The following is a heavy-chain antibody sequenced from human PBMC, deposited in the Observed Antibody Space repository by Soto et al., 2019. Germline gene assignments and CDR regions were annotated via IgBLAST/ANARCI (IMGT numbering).Heavy chain of an antibody. CDR2: ISSGSTNI. CDR1: GFTFSDFY. Sequence: QVQLVGSGGGLVKPGGSLRLSCAASGFTFSDFYMSWIRQAPGKGLEWISYISSGSTNIFYADSVKGRFTVSRDNAKNSVYLQMDSLRAEDTAVYYCARDRNAAGSDYWGQGTLVTVSS. V-gene: IGHV3-11*01. CDR3: ARDRNAAGSDY. J-gene: IGHJ4*02. D-gene: IGHD1-1*01.